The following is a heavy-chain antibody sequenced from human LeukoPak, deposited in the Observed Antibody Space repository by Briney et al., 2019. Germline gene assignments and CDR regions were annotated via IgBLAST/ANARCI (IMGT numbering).Heavy chain of an antibody. D-gene: IGHD2/OR15-2a*01. CDR3: ARLSNHDAFDI. CDR2: INHSGRT. Sequence: SETLSLTCAVYGGSFSGYYWTWIRQSPGKGLEWIGQINHSGRTNYNPSLESRLTMSVDTSKNQFSVKLRSVTAADTAVYYCARLSNHDAFDIWGQGTMVTVSS. CDR1: GGSFSGYY. J-gene: IGHJ3*02. V-gene: IGHV4-34*01.